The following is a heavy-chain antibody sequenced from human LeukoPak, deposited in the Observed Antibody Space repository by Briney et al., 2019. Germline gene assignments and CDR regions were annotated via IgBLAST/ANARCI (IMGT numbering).Heavy chain of an antibody. D-gene: IGHD2-2*03. CDR2: ISYDGSNK. CDR1: GFTFSNYG. Sequence: GGSLRLSCAASGFTFSNYGIHWVRQAPGKGLEWVAGISYDGSNKYYADSVKGRFTISRDKSKSTLYLQMNSLKAEDTAVYYCARVDDYFDYWGQGTLVTVSS. J-gene: IGHJ4*02. V-gene: IGHV3-30*03. CDR3: ARVDDYFDY.